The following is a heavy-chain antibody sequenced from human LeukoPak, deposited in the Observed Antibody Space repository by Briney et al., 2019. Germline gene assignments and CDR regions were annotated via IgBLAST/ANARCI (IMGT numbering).Heavy chain of an antibody. CDR3: ARDIVGVGYYDSSGHEDY. V-gene: IGHV1-2*06. J-gene: IGHJ4*02. CDR2: INPNSCGP. Sequence: ASVPVSYMASGYTFTGYYIHWVRQAPGQGLAWMGRINPNSCGPNYAQKFQGRVAMTRGTAINTAHLELGRLRADDTAVYYCARDIVGVGYYDSSGHEDYWGQGSLVTVSS. CDR1: GYTFTGYY. D-gene: IGHD3-22*01.